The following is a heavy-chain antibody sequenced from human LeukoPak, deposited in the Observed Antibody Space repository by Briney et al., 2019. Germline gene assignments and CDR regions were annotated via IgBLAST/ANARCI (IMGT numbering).Heavy chain of an antibody. CDR2: ISGSGGST. D-gene: IGHD4-17*01. CDR3: AKDQGTTSQPEDAFDI. J-gene: IGHJ3*02. Sequence: GGSLRLSCAASGFTFSNAWMNWVRQAPGKGLEWVSAISGSGGSTYYADSVKGRFTISRDNSKNTLYLQMNSLRAEDTAVYYCAKDQGTTSQPEDAFDIWGQGTMVTVSS. V-gene: IGHV3-23*01. CDR1: GFTFSNAW.